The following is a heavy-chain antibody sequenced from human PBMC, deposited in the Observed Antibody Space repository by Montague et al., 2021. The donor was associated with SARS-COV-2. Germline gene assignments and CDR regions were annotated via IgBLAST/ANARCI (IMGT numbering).Heavy chain of an antibody. CDR2: INHSGST. CDR1: GGSFSGYY. J-gene: IGHJ6*03. CDR3: VVVPALGIGAYYYYYYMDV. V-gene: IGHV4-34*01. D-gene: IGHD2-2*01. Sequence: SETLSLTCAVYGGSFSGYYWSWIRQPPGKRLEWIGEINHSGSTNYNPSLKSRVTISVDTSKNQFSLKLSSVTAADTAVYYCVVVPALGIGAYYYYYYMDVWGKGTTVTVSS.